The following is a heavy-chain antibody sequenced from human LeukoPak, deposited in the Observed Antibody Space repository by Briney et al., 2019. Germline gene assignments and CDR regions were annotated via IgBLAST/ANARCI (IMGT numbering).Heavy chain of an antibody. J-gene: IGHJ6*03. V-gene: IGHV3-23*01. CDR3: AKDHPHSFEYDYYYYMDV. CDR2: ISGSGGST. Sequence: GGSLRLSCAASGFTFSSYAMSWVRQAPGKGLEWVSAISGSGGSTYYADSVKGRFTISRDNSKNTLYLQMNSLRAEDTAVYYCAKDHPHSFEYDYYYYMDVWGKGTTVTVSS. CDR1: GFTFSSYA.